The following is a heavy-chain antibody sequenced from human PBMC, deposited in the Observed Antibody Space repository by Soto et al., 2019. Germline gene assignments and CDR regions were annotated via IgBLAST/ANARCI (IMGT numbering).Heavy chain of an antibody. CDR1: GGSISSGDYS. D-gene: IGHD2-2*01. CDR2: IYHSGRT. Sequence: QLQLQESGSGLVKPSQTLSLTCAVSGGSISSGDYSWSWIRQPPGKGLEWIGYIYHSGRTYYNPSLRRRVTMSVDRSKNQFSLHLPSVTAADTAVYYCARGEAAATGWFDPWGQGTLVTVSS. CDR3: ARGEAAATGWFDP. V-gene: IGHV4-30-2*01. J-gene: IGHJ5*02.